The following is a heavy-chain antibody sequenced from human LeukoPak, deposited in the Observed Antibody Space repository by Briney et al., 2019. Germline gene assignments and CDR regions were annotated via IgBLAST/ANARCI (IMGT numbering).Heavy chain of an antibody. CDR1: GFTFGSYE. V-gene: IGHV3-48*03. CDR3: AREDSDIVVVTVHGERYFDY. D-gene: IGHD2-21*02. CDR2: ISSSGSTI. J-gene: IGHJ4*02. Sequence: GGSLRLSCAASGFTFGSYEMNWVRQAPGKGLEWVSYISSSGSTIYYADSVKGRFTISRDNAKNSLYLQMNSLRAEDTAVYYCAREDSDIVVVTVHGERYFDYWGQGTLVTVSS.